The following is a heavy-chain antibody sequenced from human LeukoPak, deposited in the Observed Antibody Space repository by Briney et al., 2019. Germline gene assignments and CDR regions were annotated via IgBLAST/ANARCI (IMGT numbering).Heavy chain of an antibody. D-gene: IGHD1-26*01. CDR3: ARGRGVAWFDP. Sequence: GGSLRLSCAASGFTFSNYWMHWVRHVPGKGLVWVSRINSDGSNTIYADSVKGRFTISGDNAKNTLYLQMNSLRAEDTAVYYCARGRGVAWFDPWGQGTLVTVSS. V-gene: IGHV3-74*01. CDR2: INSDGSNT. CDR1: GFTFSNYW. J-gene: IGHJ5*02.